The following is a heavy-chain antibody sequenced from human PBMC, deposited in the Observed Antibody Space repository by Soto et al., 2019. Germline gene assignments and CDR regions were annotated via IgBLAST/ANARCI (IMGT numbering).Heavy chain of an antibody. CDR2: IYHSGST. Sequence: ASETLSLTCAVSGYSISSGYYWGWIRQPPGKGLEWIGSIYHSGSTYYNPSLKSRVTISVDTSKNQFSLKLSSVTAADTAVYYCAIWGGSSVYYYYYYGMDVWGQGTTVTVS. V-gene: IGHV4-38-2*01. CDR3: AIWGGSSVYYYYYYGMDV. CDR1: GYSISSGYY. D-gene: IGHD1-26*01. J-gene: IGHJ6*02.